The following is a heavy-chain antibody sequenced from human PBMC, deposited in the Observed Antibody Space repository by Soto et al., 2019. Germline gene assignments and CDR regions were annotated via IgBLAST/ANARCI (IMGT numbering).Heavy chain of an antibody. CDR1: GGSISSYY. CDR3: ARSTVTTYGYHYYYMDV. D-gene: IGHD4-4*01. Sequence: SETLSLTCTVSGGSISSYYWSWIRQPPGKGLEWIGYIYYSGSTNYNPSLKSRVTISVDTSKNQFSLKLSSVTAADTAVYYCARSTVTTYGYHYYYMDVWGKGTTVTVSS. CDR2: IYYSGST. V-gene: IGHV4-59*08. J-gene: IGHJ6*03.